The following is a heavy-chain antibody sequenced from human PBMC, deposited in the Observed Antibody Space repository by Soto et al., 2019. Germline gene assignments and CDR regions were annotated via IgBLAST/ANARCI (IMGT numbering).Heavy chain of an antibody. D-gene: IGHD6-13*01. V-gene: IGHV1-8*01. J-gene: IGHJ6*02. CDR2: MNTNSDDT. Sequence: ASVKVSRKTSGYTFTSYDINWVRQAPGQGLEWVGWMNTNSDDTRSAQKFRGRLTLTRDKSMRAVYMKLSNLRPDDTAVYYCAREWSAAGHFYGMDVWGQGTTVTVSS. CDR1: GYTFTSYD. CDR3: AREWSAAGHFYGMDV.